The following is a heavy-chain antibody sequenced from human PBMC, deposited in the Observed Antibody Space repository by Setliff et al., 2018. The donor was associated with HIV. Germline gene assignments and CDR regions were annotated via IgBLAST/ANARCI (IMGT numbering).Heavy chain of an antibody. D-gene: IGHD2-15*01. CDR3: ARVPGVVVVVAANWYFDL. V-gene: IGHV4-31*03. J-gene: IGHJ2*01. CDR1: GGSISSGGYY. CDR2: IYYSGST. Sequence: SETLSLTCTVSGGSISSGGYYWGWIRQHPGKGLEWIGYIYYSGSTYYNPSLKSRVTISVDTSNNQFSLKLSSVTAADTAVYYCARVPGVVVVVAANWYFDLWGRGTLVTVSS.